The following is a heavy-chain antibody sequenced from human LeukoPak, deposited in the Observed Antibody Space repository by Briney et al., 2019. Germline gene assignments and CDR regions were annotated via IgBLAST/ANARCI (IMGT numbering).Heavy chain of an antibody. Sequence: PGGSLRLSCAASGFIVSSNYMSWVRQAPGKGLEWVSVIYSGGSTYYADSVKGRFTISRDNSKNTLYLQMNSLGAEDTAVYYCARDRREYSGNYFDYWGQGTLVTVSS. CDR3: ARDRREYSGNYFDY. J-gene: IGHJ4*02. CDR2: IYSGGST. CDR1: GFIVSSNY. V-gene: IGHV3-53*01. D-gene: IGHD1-26*01.